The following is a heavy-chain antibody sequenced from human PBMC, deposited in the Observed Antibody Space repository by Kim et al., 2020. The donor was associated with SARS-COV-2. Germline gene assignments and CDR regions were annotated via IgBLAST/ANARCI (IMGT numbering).Heavy chain of an antibody. J-gene: IGHJ4*02. Sequence: FQGRVSVTRDTSTSTVYMELSSLRSEDTAVYFCARRRGGVGATWGYYFDYWGQGTLVTVSS. D-gene: IGHD1-26*01. V-gene: IGHV1-46*01. CDR3: ARRRGGVGATWGYYFDY.